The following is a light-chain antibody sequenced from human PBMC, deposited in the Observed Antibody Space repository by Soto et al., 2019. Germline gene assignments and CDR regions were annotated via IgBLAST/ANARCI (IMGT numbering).Light chain of an antibody. CDR1: TGAVTNGHY. CDR3: LLSYNGPYV. V-gene: IGLV7-46*01. CDR2: DTT. Sequence: QAVVTQEPSLTVSPGGTVTLTCGSSTGAVTNGHYPYWFQQKPGQAPRTLIYDTTNRHSWTPARFSGSLLVGKAALTLSGAQPEDEAEYYCLLSYNGPYVFGTGTKGTVL. J-gene: IGLJ1*01.